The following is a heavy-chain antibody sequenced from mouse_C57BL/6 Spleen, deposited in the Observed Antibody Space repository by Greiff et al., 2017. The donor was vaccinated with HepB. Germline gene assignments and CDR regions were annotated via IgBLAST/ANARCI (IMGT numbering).Heavy chain of an antibody. D-gene: IGHD2-3*01. Sequence: VKLQESGAELVRPGTSVKVSCKASGYAFTNYLIEWVKQRPGQGLEWIGVINPGSGGTNYNEKFKGKATLTADKSSSTAYMQLSSLTSEDSAVYFCARGSYDGYLFDYWGQGTTLTVSS. CDR2: INPGSGGT. V-gene: IGHV1-54*01. J-gene: IGHJ2*01. CDR1: GYAFTNYL. CDR3: ARGSYDGYLFDY.